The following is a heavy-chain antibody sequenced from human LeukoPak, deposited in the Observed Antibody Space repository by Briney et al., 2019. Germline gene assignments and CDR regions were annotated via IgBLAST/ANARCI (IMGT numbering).Heavy chain of an antibody. CDR2: ISYDGSNK. D-gene: IGHD6-19*01. J-gene: IGHJ4*02. CDR1: GFTFSSNA. V-gene: IGHV3-30-3*01. CDR3: AREEGIAVAGRGFDY. Sequence: GGSLRLSCAASGFTFSSNAMHWVRQAPGKGLEWVAVISYDGSNKYYADSVKGRFTISRDNSKNTLYLQMNSLRAEDTAVYYCAREEGIAVAGRGFDYWGQGTLVTVSS.